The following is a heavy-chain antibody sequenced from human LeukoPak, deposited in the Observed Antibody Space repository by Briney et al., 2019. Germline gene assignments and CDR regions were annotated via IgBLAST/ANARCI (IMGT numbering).Heavy chain of an antibody. D-gene: IGHD1-26*01. Sequence: ASVKVSCKASGGTFSSYAISWVRQAPGQRLEWMGWINAGNGNTKYSQKFQGRVTITRDTSASTAYMELSSLRSEDTAVYYCARGRYYEFDYWGQGTLVTVSS. J-gene: IGHJ4*02. CDR1: GGTFSSYA. CDR3: ARGRYYEFDY. CDR2: INAGNGNT. V-gene: IGHV1-3*01.